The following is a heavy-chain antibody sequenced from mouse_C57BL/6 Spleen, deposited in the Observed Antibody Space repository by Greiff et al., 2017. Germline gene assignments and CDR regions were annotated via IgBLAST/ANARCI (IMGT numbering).Heavy chain of an antibody. CDR2: IDPSDSYT. CDR1: GYTFTSYW. Sequence: QVQLQQPVAELVMPGASVKLSCKASGYTFTSYWMHWVKQRPGQGLEWIGEIDPSDSYTNYNQKFKGKSTLTVDKSSSTAYMQLSSLTSEDSAVDYCARGEYYYGSSHFDYWGQGTTLTVSS. D-gene: IGHD1-1*01. V-gene: IGHV1-69*01. J-gene: IGHJ2*01. CDR3: ARGEYYYGSSHFDY.